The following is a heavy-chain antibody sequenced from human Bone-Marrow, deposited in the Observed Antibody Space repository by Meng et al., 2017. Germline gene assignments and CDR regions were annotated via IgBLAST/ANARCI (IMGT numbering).Heavy chain of an antibody. Sequence: QGQLGQSGREVKKPGASVKVSCKPSGYNFPDYWLHWVRRAPGQGLEWMGRIDPKSGDTHYAQRFQGRVTMTGDTSISTAYMELSGLRSDDTAMYYCARDEDISAAGKLFGDYWGQGTLVTVSS. CDR3: ARDEDISAAGKLFGDY. CDR2: IDPKSGDT. J-gene: IGHJ4*02. D-gene: IGHD6-13*01. V-gene: IGHV1-2*06. CDR1: GYNFPDYW.